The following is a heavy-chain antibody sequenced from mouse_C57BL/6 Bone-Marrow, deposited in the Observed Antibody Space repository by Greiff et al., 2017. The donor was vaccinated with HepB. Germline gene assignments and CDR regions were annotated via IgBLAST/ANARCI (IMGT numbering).Heavy chain of an antibody. CDR2: IYIGNGYT. CDR1: GYTLTSYG. CDR3: AVYYYGSRGYWYFDV. J-gene: IGHJ1*03. D-gene: IGHD1-1*01. V-gene: IGHV1-58*01. Sequence: VQLQQSGAELVRPGSSVKMSCKTSGYTLTSYGINWVKQRPGQGLEWIGYIYIGNGYTEYNEKFKGKATLTSDTSSSTAYMQLSSLTSEDSAIYFCAVYYYGSRGYWYFDVWGTGTTVTVSS.